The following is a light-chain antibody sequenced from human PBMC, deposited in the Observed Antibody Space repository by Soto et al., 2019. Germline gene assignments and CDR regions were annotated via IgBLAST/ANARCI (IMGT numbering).Light chain of an antibody. J-gene: IGLJ1*01. V-gene: IGLV2-8*01. CDR3: GSYGV. CDR1: TDDVAVYNY. CDR2: EVN. Sequence: QSALTQPPFASGSPGQSVTISCTGTTDDVAVYNYVSWYQQYPGKVPRLILYEVNKRPSGVPDRFSGSKSGKTVSLTVSGLQAEDEADYYCGSYGVFGTGTKLTVL.